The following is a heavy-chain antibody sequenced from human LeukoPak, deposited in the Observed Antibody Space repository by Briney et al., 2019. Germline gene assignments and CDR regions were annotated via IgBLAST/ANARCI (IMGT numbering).Heavy chain of an antibody. CDR3: VAGTTY. CDR2: IKQDGGQK. D-gene: IGHD6-19*01. Sequence: GGSLRLSCAASGFTLSNFRMTWVRQAPGKGLERVAIIKQDGGQKYYVDSVKGRFTISRDNARNSLYLQMNSLRAEDTAVYWAVAGTTYWGQGNLVTVSS. J-gene: IGHJ4*02. V-gene: IGHV3-7*05. CDR1: GFTLSNFR.